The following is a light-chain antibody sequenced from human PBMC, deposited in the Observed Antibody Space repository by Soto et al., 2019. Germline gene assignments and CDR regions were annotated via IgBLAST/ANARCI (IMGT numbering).Light chain of an antibody. V-gene: IGLV1-40*01. CDR3: QSYDSSQEV. CDR2: GNS. J-gene: IGLJ1*01. CDR1: SSNIGAGYD. Sequence: QSVLTQPPSVSGAPGQRVTISCTGSSSNIGAGYDVHWYQQLPGTAPKLLIYGNSNRPSGVPDRFSGSKSGTSASLAITGLQAEDEADYYCQSYDSSQEVFVTGTKVTVL.